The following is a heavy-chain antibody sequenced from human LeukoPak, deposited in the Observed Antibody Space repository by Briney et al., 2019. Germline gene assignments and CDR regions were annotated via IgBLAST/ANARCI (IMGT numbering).Heavy chain of an antibody. CDR2: ISDSSMYT. CDR1: GFTFIDYY. D-gene: IGHD3-10*01. J-gene: IGHJ4*02. Sequence: SGGSLRLSCAASGFTFIDYYVSWIRQAPGEGLGWVSYISDSSMYTKYAGTVKGRFTISRDNTKISLYLQMNSLRAEDTALYYCASSLHYYGSSYWGQGTLVTVSS. V-gene: IGHV3-11*06. CDR3: ASSLHYYGSSY.